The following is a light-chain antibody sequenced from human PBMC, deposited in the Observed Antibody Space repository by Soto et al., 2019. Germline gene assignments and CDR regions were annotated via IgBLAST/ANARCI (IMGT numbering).Light chain of an antibody. CDR3: SSYRASPTPVV. CDR2: DVS. Sequence: QSALTQPASVSGSPGQSITVSCTGTNSDVGGYNSVSWYQQHPVKAPKLLIYDVSNRPSGVSNRFSGSKSGNTASLTISGLQTEDEADYYCSSYRASPTPVVFGGGTKLTVL. CDR1: NSDVGGYNS. J-gene: IGLJ2*01. V-gene: IGLV2-14*01.